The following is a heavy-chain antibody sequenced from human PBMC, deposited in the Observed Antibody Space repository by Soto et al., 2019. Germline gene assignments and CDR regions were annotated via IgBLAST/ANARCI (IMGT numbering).Heavy chain of an antibody. V-gene: IGHV6-1*01. J-gene: IGHJ6*01. CDR2: TYYRSKWYN. Sequence: PSQTRSVTCAISGCSVSSDSAAWNCIRQSPSRGLQWPGRTYYRSKWYNDYAVSVKSRITINPDTSKNQFSLQLNSVTPEDTAVYYCARDRARDNWNYPSYYYGMDVWGQGTTVTVSS. CDR3: ARDRARDNWNYPSYYYGMDV. D-gene: IGHD1-7*01. CDR1: GCSVSSDSAA.